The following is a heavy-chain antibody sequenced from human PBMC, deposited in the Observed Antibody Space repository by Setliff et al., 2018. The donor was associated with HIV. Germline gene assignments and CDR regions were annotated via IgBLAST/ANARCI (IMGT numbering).Heavy chain of an antibody. D-gene: IGHD4-17*01. CDR1: GGTFSSYA. V-gene: IGHV1-69*13. CDR3: ARDQGLTVTHSDDAFDI. Sequence: SVKVYCKASGGTFSSYAISWVRQAPGQGLEWMGGIIPIFGTANYAQKFQGRVTITADESTSTAYMELSSLRSEDTAVYYCARDQGLTVTHSDDAFDIWGQGTMVTVSS. J-gene: IGHJ3*02. CDR2: IIPIFGTA.